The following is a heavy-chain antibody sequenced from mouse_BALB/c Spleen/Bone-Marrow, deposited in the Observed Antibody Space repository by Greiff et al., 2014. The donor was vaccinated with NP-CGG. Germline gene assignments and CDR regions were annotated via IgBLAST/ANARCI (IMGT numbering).Heavy chain of an antibody. V-gene: IGHV1-18*01. Sequence: EVQLQESGPELVKPGASMKISCKASGYSFTGYTMNWVKQSHGKNLEWIGLINPYNGGTSYNQKFKGKATLTVDKSSSTAYVELLSLTSEDSAVYYCARGNTVVAPYFDYWGQGTTLTVSS. CDR3: ARGNTVVAPYFDY. J-gene: IGHJ2*01. D-gene: IGHD1-1*01. CDR1: GYSFTGYT. CDR2: INPYNGGT.